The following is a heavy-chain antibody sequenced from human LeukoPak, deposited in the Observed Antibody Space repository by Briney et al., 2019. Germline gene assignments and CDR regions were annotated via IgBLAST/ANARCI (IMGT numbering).Heavy chain of an antibody. CDR2: ISYDGSNE. CDR3: ARDGACGFDY. J-gene: IGHJ4*02. D-gene: IGHD2-21*01. Sequence: GGSLRLSCAASGFTFSSYVMHWVRQAPGKGLEWVAIISYDGSNEYYADSVKGRFTISRDNGKNSLYLHMNSLRAEDTAVYYCARDGACGFDYWGQGTLVTVSS. V-gene: IGHV3-30*04. CDR1: GFTFSSYV.